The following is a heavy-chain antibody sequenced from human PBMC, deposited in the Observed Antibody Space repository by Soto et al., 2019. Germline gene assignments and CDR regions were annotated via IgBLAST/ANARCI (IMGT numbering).Heavy chain of an antibody. V-gene: IGHV3-21*04. CDR2: ISSSSSYI. D-gene: IGHD3-22*01. Sequence: GGSLRLSCAASGFTFSSYSMNWVRQAPGKGLEWVSSISSSSSYIYYADSVKGRFTISRDNAKNSLYLQMNSLRAEDTAVYYCARDPYYDSSGYLASHGMDVWGQGTTVTVSS. CDR1: GFTFSSYS. J-gene: IGHJ6*02. CDR3: ARDPYYDSSGYLASHGMDV.